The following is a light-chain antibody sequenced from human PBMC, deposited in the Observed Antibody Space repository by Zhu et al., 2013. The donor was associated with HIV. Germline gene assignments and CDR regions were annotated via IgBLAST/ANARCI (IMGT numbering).Light chain of an antibody. CDR2: KAS. CDR1: QRISSW. J-gene: IGKJ4*01. CDR3: QQYNSYSLT. Sequence: DIQMTQSPSTLSASVGDRVTITCRASQRISSWLAWYQQKPGKAPKLLIYKASSLKNGVPSRFSGSGSGTEFTLTISSLQPDDFATYYCQQYNSYSLTFGGGTKVEIK. V-gene: IGKV1-5*03.